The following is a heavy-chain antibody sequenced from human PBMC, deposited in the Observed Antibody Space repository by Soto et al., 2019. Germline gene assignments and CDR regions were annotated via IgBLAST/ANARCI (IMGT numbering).Heavy chain of an antibody. V-gene: IGHV3-64*02. D-gene: IGHD3-10*01. J-gene: IGHJ6*02. Sequence: GGSLRLSFGASGFTFSSYSMHWVRQAPGKGLEYVSAISSNGGSTYYADSVRGRFTISRDNAKNSLFLQMNSLRDEDTAMYYCARDSHFGYGMDVWGQGTTVTVSS. CDR3: ARDSHFGYGMDV. CDR2: ISSNGGST. CDR1: GFTFSSYS.